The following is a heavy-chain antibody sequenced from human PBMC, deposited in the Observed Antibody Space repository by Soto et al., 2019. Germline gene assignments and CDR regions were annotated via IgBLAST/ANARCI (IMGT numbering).Heavy chain of an antibody. D-gene: IGHD3-9*01. V-gene: IGHV1-69*01. J-gene: IGHJ6*02. CDR3: ARGDDILTVYYIGYYYNGMDV. CDR1: GGTFSSYA. CDR2: IIPIFGTA. Sequence: QVQLVQSGAEVKKPGSSVKVSCKASGGTFSSYAISWVRQAPGQGLEWLGGIIPIFGTANYAQKFQGRVTITADEYTSTAYMERSSLRSEDTAVDYCARGDDILTVYYIGYYYNGMDVWGQGTTVTVSS.